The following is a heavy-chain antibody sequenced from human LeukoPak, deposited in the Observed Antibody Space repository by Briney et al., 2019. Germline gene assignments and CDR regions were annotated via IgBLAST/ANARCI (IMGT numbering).Heavy chain of an antibody. CDR2: IKQDGSAQ. J-gene: IGHJ4*02. D-gene: IGHD4-23*01. V-gene: IGHV3-7*03. Sequence: GGSLRLSCVASGFTFTRYWMNWVRQAPGKGLEWVANIKQDGSAQNYVDSVKGRFTVSRDNSKNTVYLHMSSLRAEDTAVYFCARAAGDNAANARFDYWGQGALVTVSS. CDR1: GFTFTRYW. CDR3: ARAAGDNAANARFDY.